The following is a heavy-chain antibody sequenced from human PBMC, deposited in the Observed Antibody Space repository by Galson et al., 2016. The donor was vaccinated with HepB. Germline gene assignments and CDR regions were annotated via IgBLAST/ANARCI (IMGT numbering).Heavy chain of an antibody. V-gene: IGHV3-23*01. CDR2: ISGSGTGT. CDR1: GFTFSNYA. CDR3: ARNKEVGLRTEWAY. D-gene: IGHD1-26*01. Sequence: SLRLSCAASGFTFSNYAMIWVRQAPGKGLEWVSGISGSGTGTWYADSVKGRFTISRDNSKNTVYLQMNNVRVEDTAVYYCARNKEVGLRTEWAYWGQGTLVTVSS. J-gene: IGHJ4*02.